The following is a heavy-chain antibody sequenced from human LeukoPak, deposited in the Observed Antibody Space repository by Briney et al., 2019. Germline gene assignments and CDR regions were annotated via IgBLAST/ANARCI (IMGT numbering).Heavy chain of an antibody. D-gene: IGHD6-19*01. CDR1: GFPFHNYV. CDR3: AKGSSGLFDY. J-gene: IGHJ4*02. V-gene: IGHV3-30*02. Sequence: PWGSLRLSCAASGFPFHNYVLHWVRQAPGKGLQWVAFIQYQGNNTYYADSVTGRFTISRDSSKDTLYLQMNSLRGEDTTVYYCAKGSSGLFDYWGQGTLVTVSS. CDR2: IQYQGNNT.